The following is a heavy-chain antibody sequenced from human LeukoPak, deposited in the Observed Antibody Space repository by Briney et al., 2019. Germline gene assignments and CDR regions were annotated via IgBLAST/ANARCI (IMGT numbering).Heavy chain of an antibody. CDR1: GFTFSNYD. Sequence: GGSLRLSCVASGFTFSNYDMHWVRQVTGKRLEWVSGIGIAGDTYHVDSVKGQFTISRENAKNSLYLQMNSLRAGDTAVYYCVRASRLRAAEFDYWGQGTLVTVSS. J-gene: IGHJ4*02. V-gene: IGHV3-13*01. CDR2: IGIAGDT. CDR3: VRASRLRAAEFDY. D-gene: IGHD2-15*01.